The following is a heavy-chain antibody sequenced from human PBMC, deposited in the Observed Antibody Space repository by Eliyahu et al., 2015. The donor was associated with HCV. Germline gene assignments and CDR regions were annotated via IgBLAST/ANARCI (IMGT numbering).Heavy chain of an antibody. J-gene: IGHJ6*03. V-gene: IGHV1-2*02. CDR2: INPNSGGT. CDR3: ATLSTTGTIGYYYYYMDV. Sequence: QVQLVQSGAEVKKPGASVKVSCKASGYTFTGYYMHWVRQAPGQGLEWMGWINPNSGGTNYAQKFQGRVTMTRDTSISTAYMELSRLRSDDTAVYYCATLSTTGTIGYYYYYMDVWGKGTTVTVSS. D-gene: IGHD1-1*01. CDR1: GYTFTGYY.